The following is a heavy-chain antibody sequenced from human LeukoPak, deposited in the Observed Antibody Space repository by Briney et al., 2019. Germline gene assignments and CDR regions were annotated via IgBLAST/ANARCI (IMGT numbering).Heavy chain of an antibody. V-gene: IGHV3-30-3*01. J-gene: IGHJ4*02. D-gene: IGHD2-15*01. Sequence: GRSLRLSCAASGFTFSSYAMHWVRQAPGKGLEWVAVISYDGSNKYYADSVKGRFTISRDNSKITLYLQMNSLRAEDTAVYYCARDRDIVVVVAASLDYWGQGTLVTVSS. CDR3: ARDRDIVVVVAASLDY. CDR2: ISYDGSNK. CDR1: GFTFSSYA.